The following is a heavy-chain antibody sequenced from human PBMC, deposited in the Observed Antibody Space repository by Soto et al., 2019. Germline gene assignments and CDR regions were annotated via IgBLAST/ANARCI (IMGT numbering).Heavy chain of an antibody. Sequence: QVQLQESGPGLVKPSQTLSLTCTVSGGSISSGDFFWTWIRQPPGKGLEWIGYIYYSGSTYYNPSLKRRVTISVDTSKSQFSLKLSSVTAADTAVYYCVREWIQLPFGMDVWGQGTTVTVSS. V-gene: IGHV4-30-4*01. D-gene: IGHD5-18*01. CDR2: IYYSGST. CDR1: GGSISSGDFF. CDR3: VREWIQLPFGMDV. J-gene: IGHJ6*02.